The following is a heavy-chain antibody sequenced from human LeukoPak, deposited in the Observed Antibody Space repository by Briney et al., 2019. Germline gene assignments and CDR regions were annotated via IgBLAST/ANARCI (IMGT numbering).Heavy chain of an antibody. D-gene: IGHD3-16*01. J-gene: IGHJ4*02. V-gene: IGHV3-7*01. Sequence: PGGSLRLSCTASGFTFSSYWMSWVRQAPGKGLEWVANIKQDGSESYYVDSLKGRFTFSRDNAKNSLYLQINSLRAEDTAVYYCARLGEKADFGYWGQGTLVTVSS. CDR3: ARLGEKADFGY. CDR1: GFTFSSYW. CDR2: IKQDGSES.